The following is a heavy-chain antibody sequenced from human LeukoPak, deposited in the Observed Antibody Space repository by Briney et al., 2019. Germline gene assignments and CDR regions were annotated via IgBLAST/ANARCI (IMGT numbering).Heavy chain of an antibody. CDR1: GGSVSSGSYY. CDR3: ARHEGYSYGHYYFDN. V-gene: IGHV4-39*01. Sequence: SETLSLTCTVSGGSVSSGSYYWGWIRQPPGKGLEWIGSIYYDGSTYYNPSLKSRVTISVDTSKNQFSLKLSSVTAADTAVYYCARHEGYSYGHYYFDNWGQGTLVTVSS. CDR2: IYYDGST. D-gene: IGHD5-18*01. J-gene: IGHJ4*02.